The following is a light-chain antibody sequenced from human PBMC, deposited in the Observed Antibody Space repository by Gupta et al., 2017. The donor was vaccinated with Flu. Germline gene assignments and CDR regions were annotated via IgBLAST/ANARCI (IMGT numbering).Light chain of an antibody. J-gene: IGLJ2*01. V-gene: IGLV3-19*01. CDR3: NSRESTDNSKEV. CDR2: DKN. Sequence: SSALTQDPAVSVALGQTVRITCQVDSLSNSYASSYQQKPTQAHVLVLYDKNIRPAGTPDRVSGSSSGNTASLTITXAXEEEEAXYYCNSRESTDNSKEVFGGGTKLTVL. CDR1: SLSNSY.